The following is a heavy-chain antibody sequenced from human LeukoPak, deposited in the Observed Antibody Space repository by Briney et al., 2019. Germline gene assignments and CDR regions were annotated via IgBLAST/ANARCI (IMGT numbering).Heavy chain of an antibody. D-gene: IGHD6-13*01. CDR3: ARLASYSSSWYYFDY. CDR2: IIPIFGTA. CDR1: GGTFSSYA. Sequence: SVKVSCKASGGTFSSYAISWVRQAPGRGLEWMGGIIPIFGTANYAQKFQGRVTITADESTSTAYMELSSLRSEDTAVYYCARLASYSSSWYYFDYWGQGTLVTVSS. J-gene: IGHJ4*02. V-gene: IGHV1-69*13.